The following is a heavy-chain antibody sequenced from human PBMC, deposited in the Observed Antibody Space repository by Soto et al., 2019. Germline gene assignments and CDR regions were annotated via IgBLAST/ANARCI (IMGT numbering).Heavy chain of an antibody. Sequence: QVQLVQSGAEVKKPGSSVKVSCKASGGTFSSYVVTWVRQAPGQGLEWMGGIIPIFDRANYAQKFQGRVTLTADEYSGTVYMAPSSLRLEDTAVYYCARGVDTRVVSGYYYYHGMDVWGQGTTVTVSS. CDR3: ARGVDTRVVSGYYYYHGMDV. CDR1: GGTFSSYV. J-gene: IGHJ6*02. D-gene: IGHD1-26*01. CDR2: IIPIFDRA. V-gene: IGHV1-69*12.